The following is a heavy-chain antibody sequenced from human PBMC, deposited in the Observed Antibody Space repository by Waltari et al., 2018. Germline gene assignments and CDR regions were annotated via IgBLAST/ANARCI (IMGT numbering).Heavy chain of an antibody. V-gene: IGHV1-8*01. CDR3: ARVPYYDSSGSDGSKRHFDS. D-gene: IGHD3-22*01. CDR1: GYTFTSYV. CDR2: MNPNNAKT. Sequence: QVQLVQSGAEVKKPGASVKVSCKASGYTFTSYVINWTRQRTGQGRECMGRMNPNNAKTVYAQKFQGRVTMTRDTSISTAYMELSSLRSEDTAVYYCARVPYYDSSGSDGSKRHFDSWGQGTLVTVSS. J-gene: IGHJ4*02.